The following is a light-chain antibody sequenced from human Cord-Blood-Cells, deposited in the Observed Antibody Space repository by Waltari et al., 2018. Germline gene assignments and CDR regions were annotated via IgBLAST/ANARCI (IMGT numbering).Light chain of an antibody. CDR3: SSYTSSSTWV. CDR2: DAG. CDR1: SSDVGGYNY. J-gene: IGLJ3*02. Sequence: QSALTQPASGSASPGPSITISCTGTSSDVGGYNYLSWYQQHPGKAPKLMIYDAGKRPSGVSNRFSGSKSGNTASLTISGLQAEDEADYYCSSYTSSSTWVFGGGTKLTVL. V-gene: IGLV2-14*01.